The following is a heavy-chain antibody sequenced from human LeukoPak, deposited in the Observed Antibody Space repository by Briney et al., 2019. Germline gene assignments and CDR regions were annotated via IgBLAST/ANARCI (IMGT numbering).Heavy chain of an antibody. CDR1: GGSISSSSYY. V-gene: IGHV4-39*01. D-gene: IGHD3-10*01. Sequence: SETLSLTCTVSGGSISSSSYYWGWIRQPPGKGLEWIGSIYYSGSTYYNPSLKSRVTISVDTSKNQFSLKLSSVTAAGTAVYYCGRGVGTDFDYWGQGTLVTVSS. CDR3: GRGVGTDFDY. CDR2: IYYSGST. J-gene: IGHJ4*02.